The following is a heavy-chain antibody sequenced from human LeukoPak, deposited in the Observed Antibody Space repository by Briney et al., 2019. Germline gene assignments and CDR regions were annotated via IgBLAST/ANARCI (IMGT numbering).Heavy chain of an antibody. Sequence: ALVKVSCKASGYNFANYGMSWVRQAPGQGLEWMGWVSVYKGNTQYAQKFQDRVTMTTDTSTSTVYMELRGLESDDTAVYYCARDRSVNDHWGQGTLVTVSS. J-gene: IGHJ4*02. D-gene: IGHD3-3*01. V-gene: IGHV1-18*01. CDR1: GYNFANYG. CDR2: VSVYKGNT. CDR3: ARDRSVNDH.